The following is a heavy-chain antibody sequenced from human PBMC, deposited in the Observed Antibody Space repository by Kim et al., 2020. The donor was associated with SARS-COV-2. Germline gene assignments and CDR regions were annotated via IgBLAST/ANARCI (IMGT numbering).Heavy chain of an antibody. Sequence: GGSLRLSCAASGFTFSSYAMSWVRQAPGKGLEWVSAISGSGGSTYYADSVKGRFTISRDNSKNTLYLQMNSLRAEDTAVYYCAKTPQYSSSWNPFDYWGQGTLVTVSS. CDR1: GFTFSSYA. CDR2: ISGSGGST. V-gene: IGHV3-23*01. J-gene: IGHJ4*02. D-gene: IGHD6-13*01. CDR3: AKTPQYSSSWNPFDY.